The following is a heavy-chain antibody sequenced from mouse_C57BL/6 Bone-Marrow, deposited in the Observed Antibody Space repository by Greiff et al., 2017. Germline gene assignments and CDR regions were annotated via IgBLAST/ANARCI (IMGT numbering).Heavy chain of an antibody. D-gene: IGHD1-1*01. J-gene: IGHJ2*01. Sequence: VQLQQPGAELVMPGASVKLSCKASGYTFTSYWKHWVKQRPGQGLEWIGEIDPSDSYTNYNQKFKGKSTLTVDKSSSTAYMQLSSLTSEDSAVYYCARLRYYGSHDYWGQGTTLTVSS. CDR1: GYTFTSYW. V-gene: IGHV1-69*01. CDR2: IDPSDSYT. CDR3: ARLRYYGSHDY.